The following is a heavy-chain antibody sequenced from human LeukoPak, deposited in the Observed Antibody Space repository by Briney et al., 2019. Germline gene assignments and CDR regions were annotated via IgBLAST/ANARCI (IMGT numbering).Heavy chain of an antibody. D-gene: IGHD6-13*01. CDR2: IWYDGGNK. V-gene: IGHV3-33*01. J-gene: IGHJ4*02. CDR3: ARWGIPAAGGIDY. Sequence: PGGSLRLSCAASGFTFSCCGMHWVRQAPGRGLEWVAVIWYDGGNKYYADSVKGRFTISRDNSEGTLFLEMNSLRAEDTGVYYCARWGIPAAGGIDYWGQGTLVTVSS. CDR1: GFTFSCCG.